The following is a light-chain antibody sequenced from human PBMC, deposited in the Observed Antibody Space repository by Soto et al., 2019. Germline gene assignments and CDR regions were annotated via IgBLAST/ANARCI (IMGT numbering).Light chain of an antibody. CDR2: DVS. CDR1: SSAVGGYNY. Sequence: QSALTQPASVSGSPGQSITISCTGTSSAVGGYNYVSWYQQHPGKDPKLMISDVSNRPSGVSNRFSGSKSGNTASLTISGLQAEDVADYYCSSYTSSSTVVLGGGTKLTV. J-gene: IGLJ2*01. CDR3: SSYTSSSTVV. V-gene: IGLV2-14*01.